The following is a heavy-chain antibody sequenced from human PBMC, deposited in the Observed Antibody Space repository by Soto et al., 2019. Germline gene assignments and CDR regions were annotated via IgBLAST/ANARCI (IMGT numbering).Heavy chain of an antibody. CDR3: ARGHLPRIYYYDSSGSNWFDP. Sequence: PSETLSLTCAVYGGSFSGYYWSWIRQPPGKGLEWIGEINHSGSTNYNPSLKSRVTISVDTSKNQFSLKLSSVTAADTAVYYCARGHLPRIYYYDSSGSNWFDPWGQGTLVTVSS. D-gene: IGHD3-22*01. V-gene: IGHV4-34*01. CDR1: GGSFSGYY. J-gene: IGHJ5*02. CDR2: INHSGST.